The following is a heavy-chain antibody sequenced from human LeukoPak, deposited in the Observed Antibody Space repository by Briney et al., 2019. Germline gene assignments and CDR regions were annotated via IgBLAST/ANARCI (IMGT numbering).Heavy chain of an antibody. CDR1: GVSLKSYY. CDR2: IYHSGRT. Sequence: SETLSLTCSVSGVSLKSYYCNWIRQPPGERLEWSGYIYHSGRTNYNPPFRSPVTISRGRSKSHFFLNLTSVARADPGIYYRAGVGGLTTINNAAFDIWGHGPMVTV. D-gene: IGHD5-24*01. J-gene: IGHJ3*02. V-gene: IGHV4-59*01. CDR3: AGVGGLTTINNAAFDI.